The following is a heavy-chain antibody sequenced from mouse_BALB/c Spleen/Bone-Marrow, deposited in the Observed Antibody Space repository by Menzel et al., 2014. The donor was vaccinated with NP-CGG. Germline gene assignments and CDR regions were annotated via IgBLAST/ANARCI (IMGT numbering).Heavy chain of an antibody. CDR3: ARRDDGYVFFDY. J-gene: IGHJ2*01. CDR1: GYTFTTYT. CDR2: INPSSGYT. Sequence: VQLQESGAELARPGASVKMSCRASGYTFTTYTIHWVRQRPGQGLEWIGYINPSSGYTNYNQKFKDKTTLTADKSSSTAYMQLSSLTSEDSAVYCCARRDDGYVFFDYWGQGTTPTVSS. V-gene: IGHV1-4*01. D-gene: IGHD2-3*01.